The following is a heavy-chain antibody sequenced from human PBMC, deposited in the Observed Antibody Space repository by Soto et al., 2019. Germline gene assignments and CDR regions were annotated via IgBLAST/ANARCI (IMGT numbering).Heavy chain of an antibody. CDR1: GCSILSGGSY. CDR2: NYYSGIT. Sequence: SVNLSLTSTVCGCSILSGGSYWTLIRQHPGKGLEWIGYNYYSGITYYNPSLKSRVTISLDTSKNQFSLKLSSVTAADTAVYYCARGSSIAGLYYGMDVWGQGTTVT. J-gene: IGHJ6*02. V-gene: IGHV4-31*03. CDR3: ARGSSIAGLYYGMDV. D-gene: IGHD6-6*01.